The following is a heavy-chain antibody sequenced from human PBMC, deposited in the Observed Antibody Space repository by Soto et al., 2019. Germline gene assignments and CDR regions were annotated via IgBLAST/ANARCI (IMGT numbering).Heavy chain of an antibody. CDR1: GCTFSSYP. D-gene: IGHD1-26*01. Sequence: QVQLVQSGAEVKKPGSSVKVSCEASGCTFSSYPITWVRQAPGQGLEWMGGIIPFFGTSNYAQKFQGRVTITADDATSTAYLELRSLRSEDTPVYYCARMGHITNYGMAVWGQGTTVTVAS. CDR2: IIPFFGTS. J-gene: IGHJ6*02. V-gene: IGHV1-69*01. CDR3: ARMGHITNYGMAV.